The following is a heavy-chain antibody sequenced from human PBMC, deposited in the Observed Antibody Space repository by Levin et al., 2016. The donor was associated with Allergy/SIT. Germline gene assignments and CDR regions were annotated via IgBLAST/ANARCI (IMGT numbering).Heavy chain of an antibody. V-gene: IGHV3-30*18. CDR3: AKDAETTMVRGVMDY. CDR2: ISYDGSNK. D-gene: IGHD3-10*01. Sequence: VRQAPGKGLEWVAVISYDGSNKYYADSVKGRFTISRDNSKNTLYLQMNSLRAEDTAVYYCAKDAETTMVRGVMDYWGQGTLVTVSS. J-gene: IGHJ4*02.